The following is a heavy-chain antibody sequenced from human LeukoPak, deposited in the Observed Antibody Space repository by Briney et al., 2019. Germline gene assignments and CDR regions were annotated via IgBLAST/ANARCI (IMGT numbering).Heavy chain of an antibody. Sequence: GGTLRLSCASSGVTFSRYWMSWVRQAPGKGLEWVANIRQDGGAKYYVDSVKGRFTISRDNAKNSLYLQMYSLRAEDTAVYYCARAWAPEGADYFDYWGQGTLVTVPS. CDR1: GVTFSRYW. J-gene: IGHJ4*02. CDR3: ARAWAPEGADYFDY. D-gene: IGHD1-26*01. V-gene: IGHV3-7*01. CDR2: IRQDGGAK.